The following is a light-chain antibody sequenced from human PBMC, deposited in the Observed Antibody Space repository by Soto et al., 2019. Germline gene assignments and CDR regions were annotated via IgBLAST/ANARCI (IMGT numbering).Light chain of an antibody. J-gene: IGKJ1*01. Sequence: QLTQSPSSLSASVGDRVTITCRASQGIASYLAWYQQKPGQAPNLLIYAASTLQSGVPSRFSGSGSGTDFTLTISSLQPEDFATYYCLQDINYPWTFGQGTKVEIK. CDR1: QGIASY. CDR3: LQDINYPWT. V-gene: IGKV1-9*01. CDR2: AAS.